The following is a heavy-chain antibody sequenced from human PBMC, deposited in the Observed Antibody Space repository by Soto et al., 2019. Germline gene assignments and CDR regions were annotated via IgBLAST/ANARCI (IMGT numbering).Heavy chain of an antibody. CDR2: IFTSGST. Sequence: SETLSRACSVGGGSTCRSNCWSWVRKPLGKGLEWIGEIFTSGSTNYNPSLKSRVTISVDKSKNQFSLKLSSVTAADTAVYYCARYRYEGGLDGMDVWGQGSTVTVSS. V-gene: IGHV4-4*02. D-gene: IGHD3-16*02. CDR1: GGSTCRSNC. CDR3: ARYRYEGGLDGMDV. J-gene: IGHJ6*02.